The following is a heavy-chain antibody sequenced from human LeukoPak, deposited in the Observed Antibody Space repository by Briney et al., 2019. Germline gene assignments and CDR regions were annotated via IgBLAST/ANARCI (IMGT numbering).Heavy chain of an antibody. Sequence: GGSLRLSCAAYGFTFSSYWMSWVRQAPGKGLEWVANIKQDGSEKYYVDSVKGRFTISRDNAKNSLFLQMSSLRDEDTAVYYCARDRGQLVIPFFFDYWGQGILVTVSS. CDR2: IKQDGSEK. D-gene: IGHD3-9*01. V-gene: IGHV3-7*01. CDR3: ARDRGQLVIPFFFDY. J-gene: IGHJ4*02. CDR1: GFTFSSYW.